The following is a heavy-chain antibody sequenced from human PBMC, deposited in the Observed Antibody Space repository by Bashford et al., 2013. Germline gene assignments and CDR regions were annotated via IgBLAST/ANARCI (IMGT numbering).Heavy chain of an antibody. J-gene: IGHJ3*02. CDR1: GFSFSSYT. Sequence: GGSLRLSCVGSGFSFSSYTLHWVRQAPGRGPEWVSEISDSGDNTFYANSVKGRFTVSRDNSGNTVYVQMSGLRVADTAIYFCARPGRYCSGDSCSNPFDIWGQGTMVTVSS. V-gene: IGHV3-23*01. CDR2: ISDSGDNT. CDR3: ARPGRYCSGDSCSNPFDI. D-gene: IGHD2-15*01.